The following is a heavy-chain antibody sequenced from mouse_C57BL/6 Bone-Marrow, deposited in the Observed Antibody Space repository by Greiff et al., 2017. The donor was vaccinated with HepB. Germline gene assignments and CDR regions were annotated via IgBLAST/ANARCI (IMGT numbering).Heavy chain of an antibody. Sequence: EVQLQQSGPELVKPGASVKISCKASGYTFTDYYMNWVKQSHGKSLEWIGDINPNNGGTSYNQKFKGKATLTVDKSSSTAYMELRSLTSEDSAVYYCAPWLLRGFAYWGQGTLVTVSA. D-gene: IGHD2-3*01. J-gene: IGHJ3*01. CDR2: INPNNGGT. CDR3: APWLLRGFAY. CDR1: GYTFTDYY. V-gene: IGHV1-26*01.